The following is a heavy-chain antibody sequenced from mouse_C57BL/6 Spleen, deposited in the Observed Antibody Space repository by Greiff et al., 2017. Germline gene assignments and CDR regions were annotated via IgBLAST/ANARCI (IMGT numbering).Heavy chain of an antibody. CDR3: ARDGYWDAMDY. CDR2: ISSGSSTI. D-gene: IGHD2-3*01. CDR1: GFTFSDYG. J-gene: IGHJ4*01. Sequence: EVQLVEPGGGLVKPGGSLKLSCAASGFTFSDYGMHWVRQAPEKGLEWVAYISSGSSTIYYAHTVNGRFTISRDNAKNTLFLQMTSLGSEDTAMYYCARDGYWDAMDYWGQGTSVTVSS. V-gene: IGHV5-17*01.